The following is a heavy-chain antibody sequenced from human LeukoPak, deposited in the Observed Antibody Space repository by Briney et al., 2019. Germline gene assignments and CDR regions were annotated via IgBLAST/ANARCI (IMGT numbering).Heavy chain of an antibody. J-gene: IGHJ4*02. Sequence: GGSLRLSCAASGFTFSSYEMNWVRQAPGKGLEWGSYISSSGSTIYYADSVKGRFTISRVNAKNSLYLQMNSLRAEDTAVYYCATPDLGYCSSTSCRRGGYWGQGTLVTVSS. CDR3: ATPDLGYCSSTSCRRGGY. CDR2: ISSSGSTI. V-gene: IGHV3-48*03. D-gene: IGHD2-2*01. CDR1: GFTFSSYE.